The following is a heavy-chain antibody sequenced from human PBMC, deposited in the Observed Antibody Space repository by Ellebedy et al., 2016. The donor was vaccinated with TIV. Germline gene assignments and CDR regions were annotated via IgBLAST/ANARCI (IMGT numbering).Heavy chain of an antibody. CDR1: GFTFTSSA. V-gene: IGHV1-58*01. Sequence: SVKVSXKASGFTFTSSAVQWVRQARGQRLEWIGWIVVGSGNTNYAQKFQGRVTMTTDTSTSTAYMELRSLRSDDTAVYYCARDKRHYDFWSGYRASYYFDYWGQGTLVTVSS. D-gene: IGHD3-3*01. CDR2: IVVGSGNT. CDR3: ARDKRHYDFWSGYRASYYFDY. J-gene: IGHJ4*02.